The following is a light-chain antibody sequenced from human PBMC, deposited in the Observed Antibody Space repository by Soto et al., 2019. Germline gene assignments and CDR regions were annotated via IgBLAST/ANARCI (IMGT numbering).Light chain of an antibody. Sequence: IQMTQSPSSLSASVGDTVTITCRASQGISDYLAWYQQKPGKVPKLLIYRASTLHSGAPSRFSGNESGTGFTLTISSLQHEDVGTCYCQRYNNAPVTCGPGTKVDLK. J-gene: IGKJ3*01. CDR2: RAS. CDR3: QRYNNAPVT. CDR1: QGISDY. V-gene: IGKV1-27*01.